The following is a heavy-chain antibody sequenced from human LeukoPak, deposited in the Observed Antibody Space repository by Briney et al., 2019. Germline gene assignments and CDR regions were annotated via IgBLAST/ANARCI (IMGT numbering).Heavy chain of an antibody. V-gene: IGHV3-66*01. CDR2: IYSGGST. D-gene: IGHD6-19*01. CDR1: GFTVSSNY. CDR3: ASPSGYSSGWYLGNGMDV. J-gene: IGHJ6*02. Sequence: GGSLRLSCAASGFTVSSNYMSWVRQAPGKGLEWVSVIYSGGSTYYADSVKGRFTISRDNSKNTLYLQMNSLRAEDTAVYYCASPSGYSSGWYLGNGMDVWGQGTTVTVSS.